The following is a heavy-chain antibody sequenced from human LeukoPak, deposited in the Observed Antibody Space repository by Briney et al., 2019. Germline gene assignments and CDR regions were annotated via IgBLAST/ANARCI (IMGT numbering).Heavy chain of an antibody. D-gene: IGHD6-6*01. CDR3: ARTDSSSSGPGY. CDR1: GYTFTSYY. Sequence: ASVKVSCKASGYTFTSYYMHWVRQAPGQGLEWMGWINPNSGGTNYAQKFQGRVTMTRDTSISTAYMELSRLRSDDTAVYYCARTDSSSSGPGYWGQGTLVTVSS. V-gene: IGHV1-2*02. J-gene: IGHJ4*02. CDR2: INPNSGGT.